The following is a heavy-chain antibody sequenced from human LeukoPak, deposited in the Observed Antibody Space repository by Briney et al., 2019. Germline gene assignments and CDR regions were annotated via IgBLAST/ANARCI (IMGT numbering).Heavy chain of an antibody. V-gene: IGHV3-9*01. CDR3: EKVGGTYSSGYFFDS. Sequence: GGSLRLSCAASGFTFDNYAMHWVRQAPGKGLEWLSIISWNSGYIGYADSVKGRFTISRDNAKKSLDLQMNSLRAEDTAFYYCEKVGGTYSSGYFFDSWGRGTLVTVSS. CDR1: GFTFDNYA. J-gene: IGHJ4*02. D-gene: IGHD3-22*01. CDR2: ISWNSGYI.